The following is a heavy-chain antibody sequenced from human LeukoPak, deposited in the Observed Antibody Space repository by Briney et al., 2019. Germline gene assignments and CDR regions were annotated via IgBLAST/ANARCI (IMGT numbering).Heavy chain of an antibody. Sequence: ASVKVSCKASGYTFTGYYMHWVRQAPGQGLEWMGRINPNSGGTNYAQKFQGRVTMTRDTSISTAYMELSRLRSDDTAVYYCAIVGYCSSTSCYAVGDYYYYYYMDVWGKGTTVTVSS. CDR1: GYTFTGYY. D-gene: IGHD2-2*01. J-gene: IGHJ6*03. CDR3: AIVGYCSSTSCYAVGDYYYYYYMDV. V-gene: IGHV1-2*06. CDR2: INPNSGGT.